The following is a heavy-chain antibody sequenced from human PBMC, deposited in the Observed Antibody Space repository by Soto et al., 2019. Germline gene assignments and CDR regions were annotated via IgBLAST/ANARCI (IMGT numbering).Heavy chain of an antibody. CDR2: IYYSGST. D-gene: IGHD2-15*01. CDR1: CGSISSGDYY. Sequence: SETLSLTCTVSCGSISSGDYYWSWIRQPPGKGLEWIGYIYYSGSTYYNPSLKSRVTISVDTSKNQFSLKLSSVTAADTAVYYCARSPGLGYCSGGSCYRWGQGTLVTVS. CDR3: ARSPGLGYCSGGSCYR. V-gene: IGHV4-30-4*01. J-gene: IGHJ4*02.